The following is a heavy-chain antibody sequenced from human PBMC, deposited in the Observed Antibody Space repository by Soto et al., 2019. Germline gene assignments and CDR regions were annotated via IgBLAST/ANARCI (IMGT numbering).Heavy chain of an antibody. CDR2: ISFHGGNK. CDR3: ARGGFTPHEYVQH. V-gene: IGHV3-30*04. J-gene: IGHJ1*01. Sequence: GGALRLSWVASGFTFSSYAMHWGRQAPGKGLEWVTGISFHGGNKHYADSVKGRFTISRDNSKRTLFLQVDSLRPEDTAVYYCARGGFTPHEYVQHRGQGTLVPVSS. CDR1: GFTFSSYA.